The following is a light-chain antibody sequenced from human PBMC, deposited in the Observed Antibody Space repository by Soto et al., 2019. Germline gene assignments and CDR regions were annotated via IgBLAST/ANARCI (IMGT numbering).Light chain of an antibody. V-gene: IGKV3-20*01. Sequence: EIVLTQSPGTLSLSPGEGATLSCRASQSVASNYLAWYQQKPGQAPRLLIYIASRRATGIADRFSGSGSGTDFTLSISRLEPEDSALYYCQQYSRAPITFGQGTRLEIK. CDR2: IAS. J-gene: IGKJ5*01. CDR3: QQYSRAPIT. CDR1: QSVASNY.